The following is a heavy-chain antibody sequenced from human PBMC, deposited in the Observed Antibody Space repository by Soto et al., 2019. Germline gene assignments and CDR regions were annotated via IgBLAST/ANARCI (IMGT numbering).Heavy chain of an antibody. CDR1: GFTFSSYS. CDR3: AREDILGARSFDY. CDR2: ISSGSKTI. D-gene: IGHD1-26*01. J-gene: IGHJ4*02. V-gene: IGHV3-48*02. Sequence: EVQLVESGGGLVQWGGSLRLSCAASGFTFSSYSVNWVRQAPGKGLEWVSYISSGSKTIFYADSVKGRFTVSRDNAKNSQYLQMNSLRDEDMAVYYCAREDILGARSFDYWGQGTLVTVSS.